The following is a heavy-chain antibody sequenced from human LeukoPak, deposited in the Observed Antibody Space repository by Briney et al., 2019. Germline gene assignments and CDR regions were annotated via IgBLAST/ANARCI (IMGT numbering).Heavy chain of an antibody. CDR3: ARESGGISPNFNY. CDR1: GGTYSSYA. J-gene: IGHJ4*02. D-gene: IGHD3-16*01. Sequence: SVKVSCKASGGTYSSYAISWVRQAPGQGLEWMGRIIPIFGIANYAQKFQGRVTITADKSTSTAYMELSSLRSEDTAVYYCARESGGISPNFNYWGQGTLVTVSS. CDR2: IIPIFGIA. V-gene: IGHV1-69*04.